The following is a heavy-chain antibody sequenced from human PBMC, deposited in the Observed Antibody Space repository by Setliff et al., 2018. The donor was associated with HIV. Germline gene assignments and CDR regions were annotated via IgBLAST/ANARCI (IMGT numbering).Heavy chain of an antibody. CDR3: ARHQVAMSMLVVQDPGPFDS. CDR1: GNSFDNHW. CDR2: IYTGDSGT. Sequence: PGESLTLSCRAFGNSFDNHWIAWVRQMPGKGPEWMGFIYTGDSGTKYSPAFQGRVTISADKSIKTTYLQWTSLQSSDTAMYYCARHQVAMSMLVVQDPGPFDSWGQGTRVTVS. D-gene: IGHD3-10*02. J-gene: IGHJ3*02. V-gene: IGHV5-51*01.